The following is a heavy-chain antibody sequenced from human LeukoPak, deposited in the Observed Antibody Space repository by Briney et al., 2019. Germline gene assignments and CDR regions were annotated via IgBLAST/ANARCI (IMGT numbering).Heavy chain of an antibody. D-gene: IGHD5-12*01. J-gene: IGHJ3*02. CDR3: ARHGGESMVAMILHAFDI. V-gene: IGHV4-59*08. Sequence: SETLSLTCTVSGGSIRSYSWSWIRQPPGKGLEWIGSIYYSGSTNYNPSLKSRVTMSVDTSKIQFSLRLSCVTAADTAVYYCARHGGESMVAMILHAFDIWGQGTMVTVSS. CDR2: IYYSGST. CDR1: GGSIRSYS.